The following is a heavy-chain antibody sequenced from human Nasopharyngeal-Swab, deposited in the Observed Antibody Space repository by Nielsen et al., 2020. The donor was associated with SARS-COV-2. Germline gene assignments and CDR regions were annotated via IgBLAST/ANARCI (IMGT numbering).Heavy chain of an antibody. J-gene: IGHJ4*02. CDR3: ARARVGMIVVVGAFDY. V-gene: IGHV4-31*03. Sequence: SETLSLTCTVSGGSISSGGYYCSWIRQHPGKGLEWIGYIYYSGSTYYNPSLKSRVTISVDTSKNQFSLKLSSVTAADTAVYYCARARVGMIVVVGAFDYWGQGTMVTVSS. CDR2: IYYSGST. D-gene: IGHD3-22*01. CDR1: GGSISSGGYY.